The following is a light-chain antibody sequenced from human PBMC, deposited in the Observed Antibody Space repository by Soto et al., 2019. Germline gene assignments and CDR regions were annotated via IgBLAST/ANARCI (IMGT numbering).Light chain of an antibody. CDR3: CSYAGSYIFAV. V-gene: IGLV2-11*01. CDR2: DVS. Sequence: QSVLTQPRSVSGSPGQSVTISCTGTSSDVGGYNYVSWYQQHPGKAPKLMIYDVSKRPSGVPDRFSGSKSGNTASLTISGLQAEDEADYYCCSYAGSYIFAVFGGGTKLTVL. CDR1: SSDVGGYNY. J-gene: IGLJ3*02.